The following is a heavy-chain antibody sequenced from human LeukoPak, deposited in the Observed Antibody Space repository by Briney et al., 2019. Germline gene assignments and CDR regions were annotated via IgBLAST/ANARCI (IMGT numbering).Heavy chain of an antibody. CDR2: ISYDGSNK. CDR3: AKEKGEVKRLKMGFDY. D-gene: IGHD5-12*01. J-gene: IGHJ4*02. CDR1: GFTFSSYG. V-gene: IGHV3-30*18. Sequence: GGSLRLSCAASGFTFSSYGMHWVRQAPGKGLEWVAVISYDGSNKYYADSVKGRFTISRDNSKNTLYLQMNSLRAEDTAVYYCAKEKGEVKRLKMGFDYWGQGTLVIVSS.